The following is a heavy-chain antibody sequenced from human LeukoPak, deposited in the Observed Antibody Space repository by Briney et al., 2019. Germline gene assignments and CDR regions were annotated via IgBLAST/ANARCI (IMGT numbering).Heavy chain of an antibody. V-gene: IGHV4-61*02. D-gene: IGHD5-24*01. CDR2: IYTSGST. CDR1: GGSISSGSYY. J-gene: IGHJ4*02. Sequence: SETLSLTCTVFGGSISSGSYYWSWIRQPAGKGLEWIGRIYTSGSTNYNPSLKSRLTISVDTSKNQFSLKLSSVTAADTAVYYCAREMATSFDYWGQGTLVTVSS. CDR3: AREMATSFDY.